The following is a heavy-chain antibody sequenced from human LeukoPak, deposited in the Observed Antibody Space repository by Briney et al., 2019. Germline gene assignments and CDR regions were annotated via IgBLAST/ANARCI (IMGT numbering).Heavy chain of an antibody. CDR1: GYTFTDYY. V-gene: IGHV1-2*02. CDR3: ARATVELASIIDY. J-gene: IGHJ4*02. D-gene: IGHD5-24*01. CDR2: INPNSGGT. Sequence: ASVKVSCKASGYTFTDYYMHWVRQAPGQGLEWMGWINPNSGGTNYAQKLQGRVTMTRDTSISTAYMELSRLKSDDTAVYYCARATVELASIIDYWGQGTLVTVSS.